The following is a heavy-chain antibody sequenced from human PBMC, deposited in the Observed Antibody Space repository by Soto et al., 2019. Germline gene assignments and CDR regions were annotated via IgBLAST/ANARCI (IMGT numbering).Heavy chain of an antibody. J-gene: IGHJ4*02. CDR3: ARDFSGDNPID. D-gene: IGHD4-17*01. CDR1: GFTFSSYG. V-gene: IGHV3-33*01. CDR2: IWYDGSNK. Sequence: QVQLVESGGGVVQPGRSLRLSCAASGFTFSSYGMHWVRQAPGKGLEWVAVIWYDGSNKYYADSVKGRFTISRDNSKNTLYLQMNSLRAEDTAVYYCARDFSGDNPIDWGQGTLVTVSS.